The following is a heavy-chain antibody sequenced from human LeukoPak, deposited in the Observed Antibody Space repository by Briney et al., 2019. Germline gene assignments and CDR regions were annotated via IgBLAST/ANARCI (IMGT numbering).Heavy chain of an antibody. J-gene: IGHJ5*02. D-gene: IGHD1-1*01. V-gene: IGHV4-4*09. CDR1: GGSISNHY. Sequence: SETLSLTCSVSGGSISNHYGRGIGQPLGRGLDWVGYIHSTVTTNYNPSLKSRVTISVDTSKNEFSLRLTSVTAADTAVYYCARTQRNDAPYSWGQGTLVTVSS. CDR2: IHSTVTT. CDR3: ARTQRNDAPYS.